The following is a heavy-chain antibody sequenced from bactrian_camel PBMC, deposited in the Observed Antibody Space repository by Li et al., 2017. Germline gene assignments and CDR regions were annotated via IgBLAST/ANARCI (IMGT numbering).Heavy chain of an antibody. J-gene: IGHJ4*01. Sequence: HVQLVESGGGSVQAGGSLRLSCVASGLSTASTYCMGWFRQAPGKERERVASNRPRSGDTYYADSVKDRFTIPQDNAKNTLYLQMNSLKPEDSAMYYCAADPTIACGLSWYVYNNWGQGTQVTVS. CDR2: NRPRSGDT. CDR1: GLSTASTYC. D-gene: IGHD6*01. V-gene: IGHV3S1*01. CDR3: AADPTIACGLSWYVYNN.